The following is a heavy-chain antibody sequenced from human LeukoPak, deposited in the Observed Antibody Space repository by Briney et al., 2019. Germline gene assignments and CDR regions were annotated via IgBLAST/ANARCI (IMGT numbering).Heavy chain of an antibody. CDR2: ISGSGGST. J-gene: IGHJ4*02. V-gene: IGHV3-23*01. D-gene: IGHD2-21*02. Sequence: GGSLRLSCAASGFTFSSYAMSWVRQAPGKGLEWVSAISGSGGSTHYADSVKGRFTISRDNSKNTLYLQMNSLRAEDTAVYYCAKDRRAYCGGDCYSLPYFDYWGQGTLVTVSS. CDR3: AKDRRAYCGGDCYSLPYFDY. CDR1: GFTFSSYA.